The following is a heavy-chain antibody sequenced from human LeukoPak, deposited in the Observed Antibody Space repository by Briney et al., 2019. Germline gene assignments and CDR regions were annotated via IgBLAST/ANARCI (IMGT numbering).Heavy chain of an antibody. CDR3: AKVGFSEMEWLLCSDH. Sequence: GGSLRLSCAASGLTFSGYAMSWVRQAPGKGLEWVSAISGSSGHTYYADSVKGRFTISRDNSKNTLYLQMNSLRAEDTAVYYCAKVGFSEMEWLLCSDHWGQGTLVTVSS. CDR1: GLTFSGYA. V-gene: IGHV3-23*01. J-gene: IGHJ4*02. CDR2: ISGSSGHT. D-gene: IGHD3-3*01.